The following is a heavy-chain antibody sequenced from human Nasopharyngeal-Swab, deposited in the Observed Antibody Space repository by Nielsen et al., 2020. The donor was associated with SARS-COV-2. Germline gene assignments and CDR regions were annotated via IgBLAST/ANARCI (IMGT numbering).Heavy chain of an antibody. CDR3: ARRPYSSSSGDYYYGMDV. CDR1: GGTFISYA. J-gene: IGHJ6*02. CDR2: IIPIFGTA. V-gene: IGHV1-69*13. Sequence: SVKVSCKASGGTFISYAISWVRQAPGQGLEWMGGIIPIFGTANYAQKFQGRVTITADESTSTAYMELSSLRSEDTAVYYCARRPYSSSSGDYYYGMDVWSQGTTVTVSS. D-gene: IGHD6-6*01.